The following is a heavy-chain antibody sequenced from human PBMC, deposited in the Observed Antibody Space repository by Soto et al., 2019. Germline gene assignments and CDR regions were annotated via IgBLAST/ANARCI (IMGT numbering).Heavy chain of an antibody. D-gene: IGHD2-2*01. V-gene: IGHV1-18*01. CDR1: VYTFSNYG. CDR2: ISLYSDGT. J-gene: IGHJ5*02. Sequence: ASVQVSCQNSVYTFSNYGITWVRQAPGQPLEWLGWISLYSDGTNYAQKFQGRVSMTTDTSTTTAYTELRSLRSDDTAVYYCARVVPGAEAWFGPWGQGTLVTVSS. CDR3: ARVVPGAEAWFGP.